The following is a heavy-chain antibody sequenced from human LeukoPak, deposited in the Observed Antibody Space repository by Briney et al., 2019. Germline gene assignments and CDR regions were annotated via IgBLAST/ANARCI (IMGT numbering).Heavy chain of an antibody. CDR2: IYYSGST. CDR1: GGSISSSSYY. J-gene: IGHJ4*02. CDR3: ARLRGLLNFDY. Sequence: SETLSLTCTVSGGSISSSSYYWGWIRQPPGKGLEWLGSIYYSGSTYYNPSLKSRVTISVDTSKNQFSLKLSSVTAADTAVYYCARLRGLLNFDYWGQGTLVTVSS. D-gene: IGHD3-10*01. V-gene: IGHV4-39*01.